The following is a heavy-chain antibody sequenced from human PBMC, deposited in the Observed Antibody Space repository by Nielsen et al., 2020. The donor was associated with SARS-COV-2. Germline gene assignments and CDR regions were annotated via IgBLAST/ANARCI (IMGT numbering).Heavy chain of an antibody. CDR2: INPNSGGT. J-gene: IGHJ4*02. CDR1: GYTFTGYY. D-gene: IGHD6-13*01. Sequence: ASVNVSCKASGYTFTGYYMHWVRQAPGQGLEWMGRINPNSGGTNYAQKFQGRVTMTRDTSISTAYMELSRLRSDDTAVYYCAWSIAAGRFSDYWGQGTLVTVSS. CDR3: AWSIAAGRFSDY. V-gene: IGHV1-2*06.